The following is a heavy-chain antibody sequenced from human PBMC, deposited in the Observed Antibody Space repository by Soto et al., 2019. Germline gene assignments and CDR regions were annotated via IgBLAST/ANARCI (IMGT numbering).Heavy chain of an antibody. D-gene: IGHD1-26*01. CDR2: IRSKANSYLI. Sequence: EVQLVESGGDLVQPGGSLRLSCAASGVSFSDSAMHWVRQASGKGLEWIARIRSKANSYLIAYDESVRGRFIISRDDSKNTAYLQMNDLKTEETAIYYCAIGGEMGLNDYLGQGTLITGS. CDR1: GVSFSDSA. V-gene: IGHV3-73*02. CDR3: AIGGEMGLNDY. J-gene: IGHJ4*02.